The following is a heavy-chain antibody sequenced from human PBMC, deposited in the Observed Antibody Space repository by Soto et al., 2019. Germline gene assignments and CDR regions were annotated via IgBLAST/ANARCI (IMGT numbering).Heavy chain of an antibody. CDR1: GFTVSSNY. V-gene: IGHV3-53*01. D-gene: IGHD1-26*01. Sequence: EGSLSLSCAASGFTVSSNYMSWVRQAPGKGLECVSVIYSGGSTYYADSVKGRFTISRDTSKNTLYLQLNSLRAEDTAVYYCARVSSWEQLLEGYDFDYWGQGTLVTVSS. J-gene: IGHJ4*02. CDR2: IYSGGST. CDR3: ARVSSWEQLLEGYDFDY.